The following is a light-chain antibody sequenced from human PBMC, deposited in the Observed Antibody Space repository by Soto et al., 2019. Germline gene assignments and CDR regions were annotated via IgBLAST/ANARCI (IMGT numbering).Light chain of an antibody. J-gene: IGKJ1*01. Sequence: EIVLTQSPGTLSFSPGQRATLSCRASQSVRSHLAWYQQKPGQPPRLLIYGASTRATGIPARFSGSGSGTEFTLTISSLQSEDFAVYYCQQYNNWSGTFGQGTKVDIK. V-gene: IGKV3-15*01. CDR1: QSVRSH. CDR3: QQYNNWSGT. CDR2: GAS.